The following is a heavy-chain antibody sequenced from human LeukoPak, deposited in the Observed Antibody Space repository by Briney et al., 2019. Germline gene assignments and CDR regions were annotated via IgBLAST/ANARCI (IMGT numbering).Heavy chain of an antibody. J-gene: IGHJ4*02. CDR1: GCSFITYW. V-gene: IGHV5-51*01. CDR2: IYPDDSET. CDR3: GKMYCYNSGYPDY. Sequence: GESLKISCKVSGCSFITYWISWVGQTPGKGLEWMGIIYPDDSETRYSPSFQGQVTISADKSISTAYVQWSSLKASDTAMYYCGKMYCYNSGYPDYWGQGTLVTVSS. D-gene: IGHD3-22*01.